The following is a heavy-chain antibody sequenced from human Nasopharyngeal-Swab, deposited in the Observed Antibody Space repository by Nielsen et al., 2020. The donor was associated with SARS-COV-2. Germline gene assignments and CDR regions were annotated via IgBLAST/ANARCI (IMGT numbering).Heavy chain of an antibody. V-gene: IGHV4-39*07. D-gene: IGHD3-10*01. CDR1: GGSISSSSYY. Sequence: SETLSLTCTVSGGSISSSSYYWGWIRQPPGKGLEWIGSIYYSGSTYYNPSLKSRVTISVDTSKNQFSLKLSSVTAAGTAVYYCARERGRGGIWNYYYYYMDVWGTGTTVTVSS. CDR2: IYYSGST. J-gene: IGHJ6*03. CDR3: ARERGRGGIWNYYYYYMDV.